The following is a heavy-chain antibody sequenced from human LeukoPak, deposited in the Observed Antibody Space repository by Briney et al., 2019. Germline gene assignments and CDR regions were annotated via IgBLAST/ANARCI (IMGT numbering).Heavy chain of an antibody. V-gene: IGHV3-23*01. D-gene: IGHD3-10*01. CDR2: ISGSGGST. CDR3: AKVMYRTMVRRVPPSDY. Sequence: GGSLRLSCAASGFTFSSYAMSWVRQAPGKGLEWVSAISGSGGSTYYADSVKGRFTISRDNSKNTLYLQMNSLRAKATAIYYCAKVMYRTMVRRVPPSDYWGQGTLVTVSS. CDR1: GFTFSSYA. J-gene: IGHJ4*02.